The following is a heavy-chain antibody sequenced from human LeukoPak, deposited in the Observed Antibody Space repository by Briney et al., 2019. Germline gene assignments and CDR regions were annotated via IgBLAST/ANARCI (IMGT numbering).Heavy chain of an antibody. Sequence: GGSLRLSCAASGFAFSSNWMHWVRQTPGKGLVWVSRISSGGSGTSYADSVEGRFTISRDNSKNTLFLQMNSLRAEDTAIYYCAKYGPQDSGSSHFDYWGQGALVTVSS. CDR2: ISSGGSGT. V-gene: IGHV3-74*01. J-gene: IGHJ4*02. CDR3: AKYGPQDSGSSHFDY. D-gene: IGHD1-26*01. CDR1: GFAFSSNW.